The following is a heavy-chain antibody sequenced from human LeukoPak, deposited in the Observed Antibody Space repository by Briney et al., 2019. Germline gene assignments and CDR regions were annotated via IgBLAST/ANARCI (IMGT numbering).Heavy chain of an antibody. Sequence: SETLSLTCAVSGGSISSSNWWSWVRQPPGKGLEWIGEIYHSGSTNYNPSLKSRVTISVDKSKNQFSLKLSSVTAADTAVYYCASPPLGGAAAGWPFDYWGQGTLVTVSS. D-gene: IGHD6-13*01. CDR1: GGSISSSNW. CDR2: IYHSGST. CDR3: ASPPLGGAAAGWPFDY. J-gene: IGHJ4*02. V-gene: IGHV4-4*02.